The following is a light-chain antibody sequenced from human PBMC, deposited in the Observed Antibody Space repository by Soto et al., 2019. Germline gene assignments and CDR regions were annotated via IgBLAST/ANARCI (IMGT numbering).Light chain of an antibody. CDR1: QSVSNY. Sequence: EIVLTQSPATLSLSPGERATLSCRASQSVSNYLAWFQQKPGQAPRLLIYDASNRATGIPARFSGSGSGTAFTRTISSLEPEDFAVYYCQQRSSWPLLTFGGGTKVEI. V-gene: IGKV3-11*01. CDR3: QQRSSWPLLT. J-gene: IGKJ4*01. CDR2: DAS.